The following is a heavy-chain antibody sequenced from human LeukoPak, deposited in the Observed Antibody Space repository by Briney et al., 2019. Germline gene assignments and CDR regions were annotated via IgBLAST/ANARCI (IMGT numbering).Heavy chain of an antibody. Sequence: GGSLRLSCVASGFTFSSYWMTWVRQAPGKGLEWVANIKQDGIEKNYVDSVKGRLTISRDNAKNSVYLQMNGLRVEDTAVYYCARDRPITIFGVVTLPWGQGTLATVSS. J-gene: IGHJ5*01. D-gene: IGHD3-3*01. V-gene: IGHV3-7*01. CDR3: ARDRPITIFGVVTLP. CDR1: GFTFSSYW. CDR2: IKQDGIEK.